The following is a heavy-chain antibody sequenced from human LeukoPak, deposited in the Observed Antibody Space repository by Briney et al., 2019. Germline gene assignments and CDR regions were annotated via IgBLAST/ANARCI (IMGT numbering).Heavy chain of an antibody. CDR1: GGSISSSSYY. CDR3: ARDKAAADRSLDY. V-gene: IGHV4-39*07. Sequence: SETLSLTCTVSGGSISSSSYYWGWIRQPPGKGLEWIGSIYYRGNTYYNPSLKSRVTISVDTSKSQFSLKLSSVTAADTALYYCARDKAAADRSLDYWGQGTLVTISS. D-gene: IGHD6-13*01. CDR2: IYYRGNT. J-gene: IGHJ4*02.